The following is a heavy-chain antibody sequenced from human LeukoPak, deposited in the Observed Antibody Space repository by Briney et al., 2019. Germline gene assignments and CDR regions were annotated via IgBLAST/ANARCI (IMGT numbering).Heavy chain of an antibody. V-gene: IGHV1-3*01. CDR1: GYTFTSYA. CDR3: ARAGYCSGTSCYQEPVDY. J-gene: IGHJ4*02. Sequence: ASVKVSCKASGYTFTSYAMHWVRQAPGQRLEWMGWINAGNGNTKYSQKFQGRVTITRDTSASTAYMELSSLRSEDTAVYYCARAGYCSGTSCYQEPVDYWGQGTLVTVSS. CDR2: INAGNGNT. D-gene: IGHD2-2*03.